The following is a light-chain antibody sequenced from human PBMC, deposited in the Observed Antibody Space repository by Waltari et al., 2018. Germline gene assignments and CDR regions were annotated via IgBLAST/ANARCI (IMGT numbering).Light chain of an antibody. Sequence: YQQYPGKSPKLILSDVSNRPLGVSHRFSGSKSGNTASLTISGLQADDEAEYYCGSYTSSTTLAFGTGTKVTVL. V-gene: IGLV2-14*03. CDR2: DVS. J-gene: IGLJ1*01. CDR3: GSYTSSTTLA.